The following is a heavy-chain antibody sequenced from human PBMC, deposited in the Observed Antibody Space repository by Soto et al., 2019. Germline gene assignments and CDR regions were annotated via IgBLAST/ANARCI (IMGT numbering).Heavy chain of an antibody. D-gene: IGHD6-19*01. Sequence: QVQLVQSGAGVKKPGSSVKVSCKASGGTFSCYTISWVRQAPGQGLEWMGRIIPILGIANYAQKFQGRVTITADKSTSTAYMELSSLRSEDTAVYYCARDGDSSGWYLDAFDIWGQGTMVTVSS. CDR2: IIPILGIA. V-gene: IGHV1-69*08. CDR3: ARDGDSSGWYLDAFDI. CDR1: GGTFSCYT. J-gene: IGHJ3*02.